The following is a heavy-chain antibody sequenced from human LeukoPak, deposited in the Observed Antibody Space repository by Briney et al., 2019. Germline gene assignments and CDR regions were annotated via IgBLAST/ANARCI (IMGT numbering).Heavy chain of an antibody. J-gene: IGHJ4*02. V-gene: IGHV3-21*01. CDR3: ARDRSTVTTWVDY. CDR2: ISSSSAYI. CDR1: GFTLNRYS. Sequence: GGSLRLSCAASGFTLNRYSMNWVRQAPGKGLEWVSSISSSSAYIYYADSVKGRFAISRDNAENSVFLQMNSLRAEDTAVYYCARDRSTVTTWVDYWGQGTLVTVSS. D-gene: IGHD4-17*01.